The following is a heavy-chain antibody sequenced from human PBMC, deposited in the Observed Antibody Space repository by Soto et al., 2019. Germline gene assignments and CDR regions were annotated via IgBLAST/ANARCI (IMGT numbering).Heavy chain of an antibody. D-gene: IGHD3-16*01. CDR1: GFPFSSYA. CDR2: IRGSGVLT. Sequence: EMQLLESGGGLVQPGGSLRLSCVASGFPFSSYARSWVRQTPGQGLEWVSGIRGSGVLTYYADSVKGRFTISRDNSNNTLSLQGHRLRFEDKDVYFCAQGGYYAVFDNWGQGPMVTVSA. J-gene: IGHJ3*02. CDR3: AQGGYYAVFDN. V-gene: IGHV3-23*01.